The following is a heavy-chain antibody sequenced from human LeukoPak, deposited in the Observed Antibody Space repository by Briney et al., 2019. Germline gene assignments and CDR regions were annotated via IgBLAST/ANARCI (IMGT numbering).Heavy chain of an antibody. D-gene: IGHD5-24*01. CDR3: ARAGDGYNPFDY. V-gene: IGHV4-59*01. J-gene: IGHJ4*02. Sequence: PSETLSLTCTVSGGSISSYYWSWIRQPPGKGLEWIGYIYYSGSTNYNPTLKSRVTISVDTSRNQFSLKLSSVTAADTAVYYCARAGDGYNPFDYWGQGTLVTVSS. CDR2: IYYSGST. CDR1: GGSISSYY.